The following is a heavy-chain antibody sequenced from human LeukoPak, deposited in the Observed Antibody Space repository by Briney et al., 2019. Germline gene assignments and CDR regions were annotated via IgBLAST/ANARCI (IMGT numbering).Heavy chain of an antibody. CDR2: LYSGGST. D-gene: IGHD6-19*01. V-gene: IGHV3-53*01. J-gene: IGHJ3*02. Sequence: GGSLRLSCAASGFTVSSKYISWVRQAPGKGLGWVSVLYSGGSTYYADSVKGRFTISRDNSKNTLYLQMNSLRAEDTAVYYCARGVQWVSHDAFDIWGQGTMVTVSS. CDR1: GFTVSSKY. CDR3: ARGVQWVSHDAFDI.